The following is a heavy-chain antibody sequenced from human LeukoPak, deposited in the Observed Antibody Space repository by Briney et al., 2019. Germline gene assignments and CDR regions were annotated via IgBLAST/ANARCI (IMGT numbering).Heavy chain of an antibody. CDR3: ARDHCSSTSCPLNWFDP. Sequence: ASVTVSCTASGYTFTSYGISWVRQAPGQGLEWMGWISAYNGNTNYAQKLQGRVTMTTDTSTSTAYMELRSLRSDDTAVYYCARDHCSSTSCPLNWFDPWGQGTLVTVSS. CDR2: ISAYNGNT. D-gene: IGHD2-2*01. J-gene: IGHJ5*02. V-gene: IGHV1-18*01. CDR1: GYTFTSYG.